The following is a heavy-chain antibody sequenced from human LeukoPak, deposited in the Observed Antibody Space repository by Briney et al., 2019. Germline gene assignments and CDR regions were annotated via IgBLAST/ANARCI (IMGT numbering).Heavy chain of an antibody. V-gene: IGHV4-34*01. CDR3: AREEDYYGSSGYYSNL. CDR2: INHSGST. Sequence: SSETLSLTCAVYGGSFSGYYWSWIRQPPGKGLEWIGEINHSGSTNYNPSLKSRVTISVDTSKNQFSLKLSSVTAADTAVYYCAREEDYYGSSGYYSNLWGQGTLVTVSS. CDR1: GGSFSGYY. D-gene: IGHD3-22*01. J-gene: IGHJ5*02.